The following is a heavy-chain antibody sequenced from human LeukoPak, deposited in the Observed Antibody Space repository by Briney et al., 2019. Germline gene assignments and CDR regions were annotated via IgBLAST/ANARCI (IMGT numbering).Heavy chain of an antibody. Sequence: PGGSLRLSCAASGFTFDDYAMHWVRHAPGKGLEWVSGISWNSGSIGYADSVKGRFTISRDNAKNSLYLQMNSLRAEDTAVYYCARDGDLFDAAFDYWGQGTLVTVSS. D-gene: IGHD3-9*01. CDR3: ARDGDLFDAAFDY. CDR1: GFTFDDYA. J-gene: IGHJ4*02. CDR2: ISWNSGSI. V-gene: IGHV3-9*01.